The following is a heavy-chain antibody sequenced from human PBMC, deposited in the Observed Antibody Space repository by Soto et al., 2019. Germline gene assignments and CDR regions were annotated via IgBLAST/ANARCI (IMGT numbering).Heavy chain of an antibody. CDR1: GYTFTSYD. Sequence: QVQLVQSGAEVKKPGASVKVSCKASGYTFTSYDINWVRQATGQGLEWMGWMNPNSGNTGYAQKFQGRVTITRNTSLGTAYMELSSLKSEATAVYYCARGREDIVVVPAAPGGYGMDVWGQGTTVTVSS. V-gene: IGHV1-8*01. CDR3: ARGREDIVVVPAAPGGYGMDV. CDR2: MNPNSGNT. J-gene: IGHJ6*02. D-gene: IGHD2-2*01.